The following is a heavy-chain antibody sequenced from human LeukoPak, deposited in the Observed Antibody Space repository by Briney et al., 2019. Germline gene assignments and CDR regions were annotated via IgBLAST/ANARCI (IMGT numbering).Heavy chain of an antibody. CDR2: INPNSGGT. V-gene: IGHV1-2*02. CDR1: GYTFTGYY. J-gene: IGHJ3*02. Sequence: ASVKVSCKASGYTFTGYYIHWVRQAPGQGLECMGWINPNSGGTNYAQKFQGRVTMTRDTSISTAYMELSRLRSDDTAVYYCARLVGKGAFDIWGQGTMVTVSS. CDR3: ARLVGKGAFDI.